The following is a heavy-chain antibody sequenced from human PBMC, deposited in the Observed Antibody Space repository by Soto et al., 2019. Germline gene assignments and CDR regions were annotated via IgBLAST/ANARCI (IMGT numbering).Heavy chain of an antibody. J-gene: IGHJ6*03. CDR2: TYYRSKWYN. D-gene: IGHD6-13*01. Sequence: SQTLSLTCAISGDSVSSNSAAWNWIRQSPSRGLEWLGRTYYRSKWYNDYAVSVKSRITINPDTSKNQFSLQLNSVTPEDTAVYYCARDEGPSSSFRSFYYMDVWGKGTTVTVSS. CDR3: ARDEGPSSSFRSFYYMDV. V-gene: IGHV6-1*01. CDR1: GDSVSSNSAA.